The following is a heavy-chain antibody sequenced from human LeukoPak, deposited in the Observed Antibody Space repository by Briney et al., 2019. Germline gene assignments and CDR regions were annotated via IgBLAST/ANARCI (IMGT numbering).Heavy chain of an antibody. D-gene: IGHD3-22*01. V-gene: IGHV1-24*01. CDR1: GYTFTSYG. J-gene: IGHJ4*02. CDR3: ATGLDSSGYYSGVYYFDY. CDR2: VDTEDGET. Sequence: ASVKVSFKASGYTFTSYGITWVRQAPGKGLGRMGGVDTEDGETIYAQKFQGRVTMTEDTSTDTAYMELSSLRSEDTAVYYCATGLDSSGYYSGVYYFDYWGQGTLVTVSS.